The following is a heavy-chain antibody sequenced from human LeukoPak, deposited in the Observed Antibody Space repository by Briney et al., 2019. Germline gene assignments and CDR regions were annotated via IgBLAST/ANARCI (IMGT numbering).Heavy chain of an antibody. CDR1: GGSISSYY. CDR2: IYTSGST. J-gene: IGHJ5*02. Sequence: SETLSLTCTVSGGSISSYYWSWIRQPAGKGLEWIGRIYTSGSTNYNPSLKSRVTISVDTSKNQFSLKLSSVTAADTAVYYCARQPIRFLEWLWWFDPWGQGTLVTVSS. V-gene: IGHV4-4*07. CDR3: ARQPIRFLEWLWWFDP. D-gene: IGHD3-3*01.